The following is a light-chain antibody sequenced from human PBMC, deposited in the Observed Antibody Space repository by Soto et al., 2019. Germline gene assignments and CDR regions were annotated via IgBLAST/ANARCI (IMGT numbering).Light chain of an antibody. J-gene: IGLJ2*01. V-gene: IGLV2-11*01. CDR1: SDNVGTYNY. Sequence: QSALTQPRSVSGSPGQSVTIPCPGTSDNVGTYNYVSWYQQHPGQAPKLMIYDVTKRPSGVPDRFSGSKSGNTASLTISGLQAEDEADYYCFSYAGYYTLLFGGGTKLTVL. CDR3: FSYAGYYTLL. CDR2: DVT.